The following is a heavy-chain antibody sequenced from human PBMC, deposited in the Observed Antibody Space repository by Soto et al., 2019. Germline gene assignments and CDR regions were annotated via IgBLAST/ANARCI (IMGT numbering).Heavy chain of an antibody. Sequence: SVKVSCKASGGTFSSYAISWVRQAPGQGLEWMGGIIPIFGTANYAQKLQGRVTMTTDTSTSTAYMELRSLRSDDTAVYYCARKGIAVAGTRDDAFDIWGQGTMVTVSS. J-gene: IGHJ3*02. CDR2: IIPIFGTA. D-gene: IGHD6-19*01. CDR3: ARKGIAVAGTRDDAFDI. V-gene: IGHV1-69*05. CDR1: GGTFSSYA.